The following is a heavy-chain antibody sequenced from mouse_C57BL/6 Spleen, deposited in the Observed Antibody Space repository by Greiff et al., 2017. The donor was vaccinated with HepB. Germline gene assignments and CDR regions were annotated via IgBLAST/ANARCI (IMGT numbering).Heavy chain of an antibody. J-gene: IGHJ2*01. Sequence: QVQLQQPGAELVMPGASVKLSCKASGYTFTSYWMHWVKQRPGQGLEWIGEIDPSDSYTNYNQKFKGKSTLTVDKSSSTAYMQLSSLTSEDSAVYYCAISPSLLLDYWGQGTTLTVSS. CDR1: GYTFTSYW. D-gene: IGHD1-2*01. CDR2: IDPSDSYT. V-gene: IGHV1-69*01. CDR3: AISPSLLLDY.